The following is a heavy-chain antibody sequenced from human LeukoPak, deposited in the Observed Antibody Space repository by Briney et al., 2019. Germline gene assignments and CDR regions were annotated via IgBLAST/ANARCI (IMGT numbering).Heavy chain of an antibody. CDR1: GGSISSGGYS. CDR3: ASCGIAAAGSEGFFQH. V-gene: IGHV4-30-2*01. Sequence: PSETLSLTCAVSGGSISSGGYSWSWIRQPPGKGLGWIVYIYHSGSTYYNPSLKSRVTISVDRSKNQFSLKLSSVTAADTAVYYCASCGIAAAGSEGFFQHWGQGTLVTVSS. D-gene: IGHD6-13*01. J-gene: IGHJ1*01. CDR2: IYHSGST.